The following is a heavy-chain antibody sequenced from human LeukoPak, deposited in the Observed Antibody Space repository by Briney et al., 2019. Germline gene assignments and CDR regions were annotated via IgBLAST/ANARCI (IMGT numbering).Heavy chain of an antibody. CDR2: INSSGNTI. Sequence: AGSLRLSCAASEFTFTSYELNWVRQAPGKGLEWVSCINSSGNTISYADSVKGRFTISRDNAKNSLYLQRISLRAEDTAVYYCARGPSIAARYDAFDIWGQGTMVTASS. CDR1: EFTFTSYE. V-gene: IGHV3-48*03. D-gene: IGHD6-6*01. J-gene: IGHJ3*02. CDR3: ARGPSIAARYDAFDI.